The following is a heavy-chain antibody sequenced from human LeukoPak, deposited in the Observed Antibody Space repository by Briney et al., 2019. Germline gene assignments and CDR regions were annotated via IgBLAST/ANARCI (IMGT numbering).Heavy chain of an antibody. J-gene: IGHJ6*03. D-gene: IGHD1-14*01. CDR1: GYTFTGYY. CDR3: ARGRKSGGYFYYMDV. V-gene: IGHV1-2*02. CDR2: INPNSGGT. Sequence: ASVKVSCKASGYTFTGYYMHWMRQAPGQGLEWMGWINPNSGGTNYAQKFQGRVTMTRDTTISTAYMELSRLRSDDTAVYYCARGRKSGGYFYYMDVWGKGTTVTVSS.